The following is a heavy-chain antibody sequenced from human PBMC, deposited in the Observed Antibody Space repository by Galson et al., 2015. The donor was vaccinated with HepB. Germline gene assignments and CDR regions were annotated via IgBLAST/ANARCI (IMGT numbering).Heavy chain of an antibody. CDR3: ARGPAASVVGATNYYYGVDV. D-gene: IGHD2-15*01. V-gene: IGHV1-8*01. Sequence: SVKVSCKASGYTFTSYDINWVRQAAGQGLEWMGWMNPNSGNTGYAQKFQGRVTMTRNTSIRTAYMEMSSLRSEDTAVYYCARGPAASVVGATNYYYGVDVWGQGTSVTVSS. CDR1: GYTFTSYD. CDR2: MNPNSGNT. J-gene: IGHJ6*02.